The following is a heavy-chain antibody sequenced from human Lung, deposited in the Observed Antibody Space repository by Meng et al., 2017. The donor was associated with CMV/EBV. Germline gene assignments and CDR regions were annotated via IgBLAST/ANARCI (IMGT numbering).Heavy chain of an antibody. V-gene: IGHV1-46*01. Sequence: ASVXVSXKASGYTFTSYYMHWVRQAPGQGLEWMGIINPSGSSTSYAQKFQGRVTMIRDPSTSTVYMELSSLRSEDPAVYYWSRAGGYGYGAHGYWGQGTLVTVSS. CDR1: GYTFTSYY. CDR2: INPSGSST. CDR3: SRAGGYGYGAHGY. J-gene: IGHJ4*02. D-gene: IGHD5-18*01.